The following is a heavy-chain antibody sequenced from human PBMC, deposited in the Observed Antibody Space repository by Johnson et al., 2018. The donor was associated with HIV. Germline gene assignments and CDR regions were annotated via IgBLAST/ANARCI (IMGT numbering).Heavy chain of an antibody. J-gene: IGHJ3*02. D-gene: IGHD4-23*01. Sequence: QVQLVESGGGVVQPGRSLRLSCAASGFTFSSYGMHWVRQAPGKGLEWVAVISYDGSNKYYADSVKARFTISRDNSKNTLYLQMNSLRPEDTAVYYCARDSPYGNYDAFDIWGQGTMVTVSS. CDR3: ARDSPYGNYDAFDI. CDR2: ISYDGSNK. V-gene: IGHV3-30*03. CDR1: GFTFSSYG.